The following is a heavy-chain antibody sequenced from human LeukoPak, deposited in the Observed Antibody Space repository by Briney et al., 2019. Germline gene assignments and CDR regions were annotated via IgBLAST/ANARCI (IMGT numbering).Heavy chain of an antibody. D-gene: IGHD2-15*01. CDR3: ARAGGGHFDY. CDR1: GFIFHNFA. CDR2: ISNDERNK. J-gene: IGHJ4*02. Sequence: GGSLRLSCVASGFIFHNFAMHWVRQAPGKGLEWVAVISNDERNKYYTDSVKGRFTISRDNSKNTLYLQLNSLRAEDTAVYYCARAGGGHFDYWGQGTLVTVSS. V-gene: IGHV3-30*04.